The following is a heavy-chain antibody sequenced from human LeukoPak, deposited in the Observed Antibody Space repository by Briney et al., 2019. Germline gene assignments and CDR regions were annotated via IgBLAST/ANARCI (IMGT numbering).Heavy chain of an antibody. J-gene: IGHJ4*02. CDR2: VYHSGSP. V-gene: IGHV4-4*02. D-gene: IGHD1-1*01. CDR1: GGSISSNNW. Sequence: SGTLSLTCAVSGGSISSNNWWGWVRQPPGKGLEWIGEVYHSGSPNYNPSLKSRVTISVDKSRNHFSLNLSSVTAADTAVYYCARVNINNWHSCDYWGQGTLVTVSS. CDR3: ARVNINNWHSCDY.